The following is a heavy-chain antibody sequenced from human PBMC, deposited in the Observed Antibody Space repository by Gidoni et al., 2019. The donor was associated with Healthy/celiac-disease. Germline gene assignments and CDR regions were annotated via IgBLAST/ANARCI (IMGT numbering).Heavy chain of an antibody. Sequence: EVQLVESGGGLVKPGGSLRLSCAASGFPFSSYSMNWVRQDPGKGLEWVSSISSSSSYIYYADSVKGRFTISRDNAKNSLYLQMNSLRAEDTAVYYCARGADIVVVVAAAWGFDYWGQGTLVTVSS. CDR1: GFPFSSYS. CDR2: ISSSSSYI. CDR3: ARGADIVVVVAAAWGFDY. J-gene: IGHJ4*02. D-gene: IGHD2-15*01. V-gene: IGHV3-21*01.